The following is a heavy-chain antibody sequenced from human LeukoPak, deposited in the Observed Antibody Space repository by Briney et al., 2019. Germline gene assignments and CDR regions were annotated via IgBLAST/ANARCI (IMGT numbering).Heavy chain of an antibody. CDR1: GYSISSGYY. J-gene: IGHJ4*02. Sequence: SETLSLTCTVSGYSISSGYYWGWIRPPPGKGLEWIGSIYYSGSTYYNPSLKSRVTISVDTSKNQFSLKLSSVTSADTAVYYCARGPNYASGSYDNECFDYWGQGTLVTVSS. CDR3: ARGPNYASGSYDNECFDY. CDR2: IYYSGST. D-gene: IGHD3-10*01. V-gene: IGHV4-38-2*02.